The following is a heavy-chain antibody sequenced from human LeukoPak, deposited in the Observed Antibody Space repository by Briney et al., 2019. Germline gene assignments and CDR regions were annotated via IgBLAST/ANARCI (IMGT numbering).Heavy chain of an antibody. CDR2: IYYSGST. CDR3: VGSHYYDSSGYSGYFDY. D-gene: IGHD3-22*01. Sequence: SETLSLTCTVSGGSISSYYWSWIRQPPGKGLEWIGYIYYSGSTNYNPSLKSRVTISVDTSENQFSLKLSSVTAADTAVYYCVGSHYYDSSGYSGYFDYWGQGTLVTVSS. CDR1: GGSISSYY. V-gene: IGHV4-59*01. J-gene: IGHJ4*02.